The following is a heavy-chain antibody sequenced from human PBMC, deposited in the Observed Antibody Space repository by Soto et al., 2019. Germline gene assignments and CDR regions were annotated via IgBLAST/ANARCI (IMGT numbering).Heavy chain of an antibody. CDR3: ARCPIAPHYYYYYMDV. J-gene: IGHJ6*03. D-gene: IGHD6-13*01. Sequence: QVQLQESGPGLVKPSETLSLTCTVSGGSISSYYWTWIRQPPGKGLEWIGHIYYSGSTNYNPSLKSRVTISVDTSKNQFSLKLTSVTAADTAVYYCARCPIAPHYYYYYMDVWGKGTTVTVSS. V-gene: IGHV4-59*01. CDR2: IYYSGST. CDR1: GGSISSYY.